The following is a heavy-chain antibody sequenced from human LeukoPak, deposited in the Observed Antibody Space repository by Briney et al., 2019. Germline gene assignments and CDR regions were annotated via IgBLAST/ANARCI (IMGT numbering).Heavy chain of an antibody. D-gene: IGHD2-15*01. CDR2: IYDSGTT. V-gene: IGHV4-59*01. CDR3: ARTKRVDYFDF. Sequence: PSETLSLTCSVSGAFISGYYWSWLRQPPGKGLEWIAYIYDSGTTDYNPSLKSRVAISIDTSKNHFSLKLNSVTAADTALYYCARTKRVDYFDFWGQGTLVTVSS. CDR1: GAFISGYY. J-gene: IGHJ4*02.